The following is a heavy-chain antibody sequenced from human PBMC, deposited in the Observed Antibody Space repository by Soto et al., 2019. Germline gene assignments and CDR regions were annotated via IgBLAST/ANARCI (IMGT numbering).Heavy chain of an antibody. D-gene: IGHD3-10*01. CDR1: GYTFTSYD. Sequence: ASVKVSCKASGYTFTSYDINWVRQATGQGLEWTGWMNPNSGNTGYAQKFQGRVTITRNTSISTAYMELSSLRSEATAVYYCARETRTGLLWFVELLRRHRADYYHGMEVWGQETTV. CDR3: ARETRTGLLWFVELLRRHRADYYHGMEV. V-gene: IGHV1-8*01. CDR2: MNPNSGNT. J-gene: IGHJ6*02.